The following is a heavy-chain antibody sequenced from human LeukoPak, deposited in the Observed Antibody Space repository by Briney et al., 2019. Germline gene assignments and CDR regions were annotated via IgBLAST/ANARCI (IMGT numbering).Heavy chain of an antibody. CDR2: ISGSGGST. Sequence: GGSLRLSCAASGFTFSSYAMSWVRQAPGKGLEWVSAISGSGGSTYYADSVKGRFTISRDNSKNTLYLQMNSLRAEDTAVYYCAKDLLRDYVWGSYRSTRTETDAFDIWGQGTMVTVSS. J-gene: IGHJ3*02. CDR1: GFTFSSYA. V-gene: IGHV3-23*01. CDR3: AKDLLRDYVWGSYRSTRTETDAFDI. D-gene: IGHD3-16*02.